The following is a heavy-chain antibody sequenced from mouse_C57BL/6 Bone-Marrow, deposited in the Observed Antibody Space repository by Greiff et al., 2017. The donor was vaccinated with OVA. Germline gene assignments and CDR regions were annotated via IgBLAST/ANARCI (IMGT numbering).Heavy chain of an antibody. CDR2: IRSKSNNYAT. V-gene: IGHV10-1*01. CDR1: GFSFNTYA. CDR3: VRQGYSNFWYFDV. J-gene: IGHJ1*03. D-gene: IGHD2-5*01. Sequence: GGGLVQPTGSLKLSCAASGFSFNTYAMNWVRQAPGKGLEWVARIRSKSNNYATYYADSVKDRFTISRDDSESMLYLQMNNLKTEDTAMYYCVRQGYSNFWYFDVWGTGTTVTVSS.